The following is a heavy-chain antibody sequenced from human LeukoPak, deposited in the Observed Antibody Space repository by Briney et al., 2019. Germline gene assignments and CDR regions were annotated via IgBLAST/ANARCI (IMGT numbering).Heavy chain of an antibody. V-gene: IGHV4-59*01. Sequence: SETLSLTCAVYGGSFSGYYWSWIRQPPGKGLEWIGYIYYSGSTNYNPSLKSRVTISVDTSKNQFSLKLSSVTAADTAVYYCARDRFLDHYYYGMDVWGQGTTVTVSS. CDR2: IYYSGST. J-gene: IGHJ6*02. CDR1: GGSFSGYY. D-gene: IGHD3-3*01. CDR3: ARDRFLDHYYYGMDV.